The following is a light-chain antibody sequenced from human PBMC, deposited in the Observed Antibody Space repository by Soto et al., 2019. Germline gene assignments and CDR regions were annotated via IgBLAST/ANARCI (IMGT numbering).Light chain of an antibody. Sequence: DIVLTQSPGTLSLSPGESVTLSCRASHSVSSSHFAWYQQKPGQAPRPSIYGASRRASGIPARFSGSGSWTDFTCAISSLQPADFEVESCQHYGTSLTGGGGTKVEIK. CDR3: QHYGTSLT. CDR1: HSVSSSH. CDR2: GAS. J-gene: IGKJ4*01. V-gene: IGKV3-20*01.